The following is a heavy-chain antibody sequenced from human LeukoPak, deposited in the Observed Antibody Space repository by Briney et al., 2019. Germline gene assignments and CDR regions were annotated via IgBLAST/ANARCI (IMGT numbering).Heavy chain of an antibody. CDR3: ARLPSLDYDILTGYYYYYGMDV. CDR1: GGSISSYY. V-gene: IGHV4-59*08. J-gene: IGHJ6*02. Sequence: PSETLSLTCTVSGGSISSYYWSWIRQPAGKGLEWIGYIYYSGSTNYNPSLKSRVTISVDTSKNQFSLKLSSVTAADTAVYYCARLPSLDYDILTGYYYYYGMDVWGQGTTVTVSS. D-gene: IGHD3-9*01. CDR2: IYYSGST.